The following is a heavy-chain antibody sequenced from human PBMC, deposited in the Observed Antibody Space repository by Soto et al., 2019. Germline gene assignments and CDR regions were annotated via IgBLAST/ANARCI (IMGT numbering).Heavy chain of an antibody. CDR2: IYPGDSDT. J-gene: IGHJ6*02. Sequence: PGESLKISCKGSGYSFTSYWIGWVRQMPGKGLEWMGIIYPGDSDTRYSPSFQGQVTISADKSISTAYLQRSSLKASDTAMYYCARQSIAAAGTFLYYGMDVWGQGTTVTVSS. V-gene: IGHV5-51*01. CDR3: ARQSIAAAGTFLYYGMDV. CDR1: GYSFTSYW. D-gene: IGHD6-13*01.